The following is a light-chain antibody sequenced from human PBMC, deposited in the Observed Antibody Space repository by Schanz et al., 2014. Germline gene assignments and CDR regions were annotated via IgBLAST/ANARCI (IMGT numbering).Light chain of an antibody. CDR3: QQYYSYAWT. V-gene: IGKV1-8*01. CDR2: AAS. CDR1: QGISSY. J-gene: IGKJ1*01. Sequence: AIRITQSPSSLSASTGDRVTLTCRASQGISSYLAWYQQKPGKAPKLLIYAASTLQSGVPSRFSGSGSGTDFTLTISCLQSEDFATYYCQQYYSYAWTFGQGTKVEIK.